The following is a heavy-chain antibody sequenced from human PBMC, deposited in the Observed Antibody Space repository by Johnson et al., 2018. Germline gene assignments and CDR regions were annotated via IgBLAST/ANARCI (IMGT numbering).Heavy chain of an antibody. CDR3: AKDVIAGAFYYYYMDV. CDR1: GFTFSSYA. D-gene: IGHD6-13*01. V-gene: IGHV3-30-3*01. CDR2: ISYDGSNK. J-gene: IGHJ6*03. Sequence: QVQLVESGGGLVKPGGSLRLSCAASGFTFSSYAMHWVRQAPGKGLEWVAVISYDGSNKYYADSVKGRFTISRDNSKNTLYLQMNSLRAEDTAVYYCAKDVIAGAFYYYYMDVWVKGTTVTVSS.